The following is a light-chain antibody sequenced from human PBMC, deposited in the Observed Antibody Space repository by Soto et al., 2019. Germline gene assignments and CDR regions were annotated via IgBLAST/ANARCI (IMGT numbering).Light chain of an antibody. J-gene: IGKJ5*01. CDR2: AAS. CDR1: KSFSSSN. V-gene: IGKV3-20*01. CDR3: QQYGSSPLVT. Sequence: EIVLPHSPGTLSFFPGERATISCRASKSFSSSNLAWYQQKPGQPPRLLTYAASSRATGIPARFSGSGSGTDCTLTISRLEPEDFAVYYCQQYGSSPLVTFGQGTRLEIK.